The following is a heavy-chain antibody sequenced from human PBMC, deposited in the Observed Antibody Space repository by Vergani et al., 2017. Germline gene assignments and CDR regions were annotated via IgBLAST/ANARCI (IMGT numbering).Heavy chain of an antibody. CDR3: ARGERHFPNWFDP. J-gene: IGHJ5*02. V-gene: IGHV1-69*06. Sequence: QVQLVQSGAEVKKPGSSVKVSCKASGGTFSSYAISWVRQAPGQGLEWMGGIIPIFGTANYAQKLQGRVTMTTDTSTSTAYMELRSLRSDDTAVYYCARGERHFPNWFDPWGQGTLVTVSS. CDR2: IIPIFGTA. D-gene: IGHD1-1*01. CDR1: GGTFSSYA.